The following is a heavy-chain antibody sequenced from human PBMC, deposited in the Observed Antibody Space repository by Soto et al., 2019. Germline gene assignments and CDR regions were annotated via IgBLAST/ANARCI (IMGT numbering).Heavy chain of an antibody. CDR2: IWYGGSNK. D-gene: IGHD6-19*01. CDR1: GFTFSSYG. V-gene: IGHV3-33*01. Sequence: GGSLRLSCAASGFTFSSYGMHWVRQAPGKGLEWVAVIWYGGSNKYYADSVKGRFTISRDNSKNTLYLQMNSLRAEDTAVYYCARWLTRTAVSRDYWGQGTLVTVSS. CDR3: ARWLTRTAVSRDY. J-gene: IGHJ4*02.